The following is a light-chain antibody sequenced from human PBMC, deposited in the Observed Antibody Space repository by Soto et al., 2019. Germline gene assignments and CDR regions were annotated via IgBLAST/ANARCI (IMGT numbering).Light chain of an antibody. CDR2: KAS. Sequence: IQMTQSPSTLAASVGDRGTITCRASQSISSWLSWYQQKPGKAPNLLIYKASSLESGVPSRFSGSGSGTEFTLTISSLQPDDFATYYCQQYNTYWTFGQGTKV. J-gene: IGKJ1*01. CDR1: QSISSW. V-gene: IGKV1-5*03. CDR3: QQYNTYWT.